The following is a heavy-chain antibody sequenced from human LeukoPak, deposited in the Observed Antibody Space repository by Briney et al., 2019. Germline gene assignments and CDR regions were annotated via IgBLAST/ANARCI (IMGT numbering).Heavy chain of an antibody. CDR3: TVYYYGSGSPVIWFDP. Sequence: GASVKVSCKASGYTFTSYAMHWVRQAPGQRLEWMGWINAGNGNTKYSQKFQGRDTITRDTSASTAYMELSSLRSEDTAVYYCTVYYYGSGSPVIWFDPWGQRTLVTVSS. J-gene: IGHJ5*02. CDR1: GYTFTSYA. CDR2: INAGNGNT. V-gene: IGHV1-3*01. D-gene: IGHD3-10*01.